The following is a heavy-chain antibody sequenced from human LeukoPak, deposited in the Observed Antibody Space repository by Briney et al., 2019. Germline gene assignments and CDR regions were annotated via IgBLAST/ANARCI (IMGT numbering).Heavy chain of an antibody. V-gene: IGHV4-34*01. D-gene: IGHD5-18*01. Sequence: SETLSLTCTVSGGSISSYYWSWIRQPPGKGLEWIGEINHSGSTNYNPSLKSRVTISVDTSKNQFSLKLSSVTAADTAVYYCATLRRGYSYGSFDPWGQGTLVTVSS. CDR2: INHSGST. J-gene: IGHJ5*02. CDR1: GGSISSYY. CDR3: ATLRRGYSYGSFDP.